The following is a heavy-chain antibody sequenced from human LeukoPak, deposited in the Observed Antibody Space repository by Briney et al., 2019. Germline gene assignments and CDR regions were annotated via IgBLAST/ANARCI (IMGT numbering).Heavy chain of an antibody. D-gene: IGHD6-13*01. CDR3: ARSQQLVWDNWFEP. CDR2: INPNSGGT. V-gene: IGHV1-2*02. J-gene: IGHJ5*02. CDR1: GYTFTGYY. Sequence: ASVKVSCKASGYTFTGYYMHWVRQAPGQGLEWMGWINPNSGGTNYAQKFQGRVTMTRDTSISTAYMELSRLRSDDTAVYYCARSQQLVWDNWFEPWGQGTLVTVSS.